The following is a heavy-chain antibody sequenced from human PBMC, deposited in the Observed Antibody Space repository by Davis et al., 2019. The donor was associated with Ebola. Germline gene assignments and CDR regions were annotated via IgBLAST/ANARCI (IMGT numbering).Heavy chain of an antibody. CDR1: GYIFSNYD. V-gene: IGHV1-8*01. CDR2: MNPYSGNT. J-gene: IGHJ4*02. D-gene: IGHD2-15*01. CDR3: ARGYGPKCRGGTCVNDS. Sequence: AASVKVSCKASGYIFSNYDINWVRQASGQGLEWMGWMNPYSGNTGYVEKFKGRVTMTRNPSISTAYMELSSLRIDDTAVYYCARGYGPKCRGGTCVNDSWGQGTLATVSS.